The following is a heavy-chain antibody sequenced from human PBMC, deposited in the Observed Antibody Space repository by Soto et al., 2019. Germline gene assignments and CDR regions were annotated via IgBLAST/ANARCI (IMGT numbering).Heavy chain of an antibody. Sequence: EVQLVESGGGLIQPGGSLRLSCAASGFTISNNYMTWVRQAPGKGLEWVSLIDSGGDTYYADSVKGRFTLSRDSSKNTLYLQMNSLRAEDTAVYNCARGGSLYYYYGIDVWGQGTTVTVSS. J-gene: IGHJ6*02. CDR2: IDSGGDT. D-gene: IGHD3-16*01. CDR1: GFTISNNY. V-gene: IGHV3-53*01. CDR3: ARGGSLYYYYGIDV.